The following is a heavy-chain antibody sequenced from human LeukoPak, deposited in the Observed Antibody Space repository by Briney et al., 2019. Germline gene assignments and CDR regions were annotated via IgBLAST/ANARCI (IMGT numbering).Heavy chain of an antibody. CDR3: AKVLTPRYCSSTSCLDAFDI. D-gene: IGHD2-2*01. CDR1: GFTFSSYA. J-gene: IGHJ3*02. Sequence: GGFLRLSCAASGFTFSSYAMSWVRQAPGKGLEWVSAISDSGGSTYYADSVKGRFTISRDNSKNTLYLQMNSLRAEDTAVYYCAKVLTPRYCSSTSCLDAFDIWGQGTMVTVSS. V-gene: IGHV3-23*01. CDR2: ISDSGGST.